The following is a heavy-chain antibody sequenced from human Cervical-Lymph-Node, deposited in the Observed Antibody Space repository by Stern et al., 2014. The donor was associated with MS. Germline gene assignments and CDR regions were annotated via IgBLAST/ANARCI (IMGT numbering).Heavy chain of an antibody. J-gene: IGHJ4*02. Sequence: QVQLQESGPGLVKPSQTLSLTCTVSGGSISTSGYYWNWIRQHPGKGLEWIGYITFSGDTVYNASLKSRLRMSIDKSKNQFSLQLSSVAVADTAVYYCARDTSWSPFDSWGQGTLVTVSS. CDR1: GGSISTSGYY. D-gene: IGHD3-3*01. CDR3: ARDTSWSPFDS. V-gene: IGHV4-31*03. CDR2: ITFSGDT.